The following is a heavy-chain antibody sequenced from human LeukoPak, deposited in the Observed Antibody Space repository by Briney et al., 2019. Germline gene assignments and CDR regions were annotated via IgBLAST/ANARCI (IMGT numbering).Heavy chain of an antibody. CDR1: GFTVSSNY. D-gene: IGHD3-10*01. CDR2: IYSGGST. CDR3: ARWAMTRGINSFDY. Sequence: PGGSLRLSCAASGFTVSSNYMSWVRQAPGKGLEWVSVIYSGGSTYYADSVKGRFTISRDNSKNTLYLQMNSLRAEDTAVYYCARWAMTRGINSFDYWGQGTRVTVSS. V-gene: IGHV3-53*01. J-gene: IGHJ4*02.